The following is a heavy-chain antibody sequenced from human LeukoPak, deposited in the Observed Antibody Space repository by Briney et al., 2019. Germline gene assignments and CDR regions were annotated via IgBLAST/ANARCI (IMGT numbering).Heavy chain of an antibody. Sequence: GGSLRLSCAASGFTFSSFGMNWVRQAPGKGLGWVSSINSDSSLMYYAESVKGRFTISRDNARNSLYLQMSSLRVEDTAVYYCIRDLFDDYSLDYWGQGALVTVSS. CDR1: GFTFSSFG. CDR2: INSDSSLM. J-gene: IGHJ4*02. V-gene: IGHV3-21*01. CDR3: IRDLFDDYSLDY. D-gene: IGHD3-16*01.